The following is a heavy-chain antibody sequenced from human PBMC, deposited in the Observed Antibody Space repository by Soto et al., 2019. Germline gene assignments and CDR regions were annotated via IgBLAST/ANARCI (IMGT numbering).Heavy chain of an antibody. CDR2: IIPIFGTA. J-gene: IGHJ6*02. CDR1: GGTFSSYA. Sequence: QVQLVQSGAEVKKPGSSVKVSCKASGGTFSSYAISWVRQAPGQGLEWMGGIIPIFGTANYAQKFQGRVTITADESTSTAYMELSSLRSEDTAVYYCASQAASLAAPNYYYGMDVWGQGTTVTVSS. CDR3: ASQAASLAAPNYYYGMDV. V-gene: IGHV1-69*01. D-gene: IGHD6-6*01.